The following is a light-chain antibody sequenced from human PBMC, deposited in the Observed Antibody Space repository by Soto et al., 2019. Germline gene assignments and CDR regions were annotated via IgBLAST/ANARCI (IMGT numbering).Light chain of an antibody. V-gene: IGLV2-14*01. CDR3: SSYTSISTLL. CDR1: SSDVGGYNY. J-gene: IGLJ2*01. CDR2: EVS. Sequence: QSVLTQPASVSGSPGQSITISCTGTSSDVGGYNYVSWYQQHPGKAPKLMIYEVSNRPSGVSNRFSGSKSGNTASLTISGLQAEDEADYYCSSYTSISTLLFGGGTKVTVL.